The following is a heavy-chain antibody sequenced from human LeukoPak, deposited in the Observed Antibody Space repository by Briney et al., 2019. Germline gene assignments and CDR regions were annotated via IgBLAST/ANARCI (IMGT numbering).Heavy chain of an antibody. CDR3: TRDRTHGTQDY. V-gene: IGHV4-39*07. J-gene: IGHJ4*02. CDR2: IYYSGRT. D-gene: IGHD1-26*01. CDR1: GGSFTDYF. Sequence: SETLSLTCTVSGGSFTDYFWGWIRQPPGKGLEWIGSIYYSGRTFYNPSLKNRVSISLDTSKGQFSLNQDSVTAADTAVYFCTRDRTHGTQDYWGQGTLVTVS.